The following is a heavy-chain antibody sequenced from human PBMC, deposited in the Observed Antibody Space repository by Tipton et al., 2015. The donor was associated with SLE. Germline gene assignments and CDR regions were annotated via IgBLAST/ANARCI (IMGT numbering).Heavy chain of an antibody. CDR1: GGSISSYF. J-gene: IGHJ4*02. CDR3: ARASAGNGYSFDY. V-gene: IGHV4-59*01. CDR2: IYDSGTT. Sequence: TLSLTCSVSGGSISSYFWSWIRQPPGKGLEWIGYIYDSGTTKYNPSLKSRVTMSVDTSENQFSLRLSSVTAADTAVYYCARASAGNGYSFDYWGQGTLVTVSS. D-gene: IGHD4-23*01.